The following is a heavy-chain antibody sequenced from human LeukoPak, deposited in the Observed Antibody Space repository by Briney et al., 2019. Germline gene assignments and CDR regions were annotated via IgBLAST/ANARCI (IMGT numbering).Heavy chain of an antibody. V-gene: IGHV3-23*01. Sequence: PGGTLRLSCAASGFTFSSYGMSWVRQAPGKGLEWVSAISGSGGSTYYADSVKGRFTISRDNSKNTLYLQMNSLRAEDTAVYYCAKDSPWPRSGCSDYWGQGTLVTVSS. CDR1: GFTFSSYG. CDR3: AKDSPWPRSGCSDY. CDR2: ISGSGGST. D-gene: IGHD6-19*01. J-gene: IGHJ4*02.